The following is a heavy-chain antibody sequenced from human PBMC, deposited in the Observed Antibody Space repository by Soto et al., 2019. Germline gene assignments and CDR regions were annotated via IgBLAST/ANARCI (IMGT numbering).Heavy chain of an antibody. J-gene: IGHJ4*02. CDR2: IYYSGST. CDR3: AWPGY. V-gene: IGHV4-59*01. Sequence: SETLYLTCTVSGGSISSYYWSWIRQPPGKGLEWIGYIYYSGSTNYNPSLKSRVTISVDTSKNQFSLKLSSVTAAVTAVYYCAWPGYSGPATLRTLSS. CDR1: GGSISSYY.